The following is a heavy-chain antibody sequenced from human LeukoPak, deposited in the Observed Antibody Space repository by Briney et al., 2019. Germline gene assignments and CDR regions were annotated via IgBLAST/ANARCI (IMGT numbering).Heavy chain of an antibody. V-gene: IGHV4-59*01. D-gene: IGHD2-2*02. CDR2: IYYSGST. CDR3: ARDECPLWSISCHRGFDP. CDR1: GFTFSSYA. J-gene: IGHJ5*02. Sequence: GSLRFSCAASGFTFSSYAMSWVRQAPGKGLEWIGYIYYSGSTNYNPSLKSRVTISVDTSKNQFSLKLSSVTAADTAVYYCARDECPLWSISCHRGFDPWGQGLLVTVSS.